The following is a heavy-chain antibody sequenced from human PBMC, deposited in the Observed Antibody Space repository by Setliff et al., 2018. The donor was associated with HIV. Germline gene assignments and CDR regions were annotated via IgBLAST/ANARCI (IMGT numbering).Heavy chain of an antibody. CDR1: GFTFSSYT. J-gene: IGHJ4*02. D-gene: IGHD5-12*01. CDR2: ISSSSYYI. V-gene: IGHV3-21*01. Sequence: GSLRLSCAASGFTFSSYTMNWVRQAPGKGLEWVSSISSSSYYIYYADSVKGRFTISRDNAKNSLYLQMNSLRVEDTAVYYCARDEDGYNHFDFWGQGTLVTVSS. CDR3: ARDEDGYNHFDF.